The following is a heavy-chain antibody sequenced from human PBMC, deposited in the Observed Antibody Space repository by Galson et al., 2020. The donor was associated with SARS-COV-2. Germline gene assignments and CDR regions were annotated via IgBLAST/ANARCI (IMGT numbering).Heavy chain of an antibody. CDR3: ATDPFGVAEDDFEV. CDR1: KLTVSRNH. Sequence: GGSLRLSCAASKLTVSRNHMNWVRQAPGKGLEWVSSIYGTGDTYYADSVKGRFTISRDNSKNTLYLQMNSLRVEDTAVYYCATDPFGVAEDDFEVWVQGTMVAVAS. CDR2: IYGTGDT. J-gene: IGHJ3*01. D-gene: IGHD3-3*01. V-gene: IGHV3-66*03.